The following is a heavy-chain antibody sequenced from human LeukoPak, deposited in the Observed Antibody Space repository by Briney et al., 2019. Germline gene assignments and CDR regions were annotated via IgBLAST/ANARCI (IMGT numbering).Heavy chain of an antibody. V-gene: IGHV4-59*11. CDR3: ARSGYSYGYNWFDP. Sequence: SETLSLTCTVSGGSISSHYWSWIRRPPGKGLEWIGYIYYSGSTNYNPSLKSRVTISVDTSKNQFSLKPSSVTAADTAVYYCARSGYSYGYNWFDPWGQGTLVTVSS. J-gene: IGHJ5*02. CDR2: IYYSGST. CDR1: GGSISSHY. D-gene: IGHD5-18*01.